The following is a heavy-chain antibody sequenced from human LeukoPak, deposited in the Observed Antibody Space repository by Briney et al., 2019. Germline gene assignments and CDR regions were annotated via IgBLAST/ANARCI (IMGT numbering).Heavy chain of an antibody. V-gene: IGHV1-69*13. CDR2: IIPIFGTA. CDR3: ARDLTLVTTGTTPSYGY. Sequence: SVKVSCKASGGTFSGYAISWVRQAPGQGLEWMGGIIPIFGTANYAQKFQGRVTITADESTSTAYMELSSLRSEDTAVYYCARDLTLVTTGTTPSYGYWGQGTLVTVSS. CDR1: GGTFSGYA. J-gene: IGHJ4*02. D-gene: IGHD1-1*01.